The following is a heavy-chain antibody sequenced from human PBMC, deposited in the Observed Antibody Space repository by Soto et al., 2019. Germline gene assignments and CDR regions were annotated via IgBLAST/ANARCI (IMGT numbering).Heavy chain of an antibody. V-gene: IGHV4-59*01. Sequence: SETLSLTCTVTGVSISTYYWSWIRQPPGKGLEWIGYIYYSGSTNYNPSLKSRVTISVDTSKNQFSLKLSSVTAADTAVYYCARTLYSYGPRFDYWGQGTLVTVSS. CDR2: IYYSGST. CDR3: ARTLYSYGPRFDY. CDR1: GVSISTYY. J-gene: IGHJ4*02. D-gene: IGHD5-18*01.